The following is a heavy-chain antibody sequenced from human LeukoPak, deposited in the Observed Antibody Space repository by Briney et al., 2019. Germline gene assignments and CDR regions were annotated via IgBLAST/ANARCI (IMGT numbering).Heavy chain of an antibody. V-gene: IGHV3-30*02. D-gene: IGHD3-16*02. CDR1: RFTLSNFR. Sequence: GVSLRLSCAASRFTLSNFRMHWVRQAPGKGRQWVAFIRYDGTIKYYGDSVKDRFTISRHNSKNTVYLQMNSLRAEDTAVYHCAKEVEPMITFGGIIAPFYVGFGGRGTRVTVSS. J-gene: IGHJ4*02. CDR3: AKEVEPMITFGGIIAPFYVGF. CDR2: IRYDGTIK.